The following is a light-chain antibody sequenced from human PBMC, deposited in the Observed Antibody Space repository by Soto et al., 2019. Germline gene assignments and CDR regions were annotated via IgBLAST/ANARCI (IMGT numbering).Light chain of an antibody. CDR2: GAS. Sequence: EILMTQSPLTLSVSPGEGATLSCRASQNINSNLAWYQQRPGEAPRVLIYGASNRASGIPDRFSGSGSGTDFTLTLKRLEPDDFAVYYCQQYKDWPPLTFGGGTRVESK. CDR3: QQYKDWPPLT. J-gene: IGKJ4*01. CDR1: QNINSN. V-gene: IGKV3D-15*01.